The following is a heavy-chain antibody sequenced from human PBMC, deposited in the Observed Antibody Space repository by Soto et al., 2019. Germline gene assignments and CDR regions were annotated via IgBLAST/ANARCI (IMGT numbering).Heavy chain of an antibody. J-gene: IGHJ6*03. Sequence: QVQLVQSGAEVKKPGASVTVSCKASGYTFTSYYIHWVRQAPGQGLEWMGIINPSGGRTSYAQKFQGRVTMTRDTSTSTVYMEVSGLRSEDTAVYYCARDQEPSTLYYDYYYMDVWGKGTTVTVSS. CDR3: ARDQEPSTLYYDYYYMDV. CDR2: INPSGGRT. CDR1: GYTFTSYY. V-gene: IGHV1-46*03.